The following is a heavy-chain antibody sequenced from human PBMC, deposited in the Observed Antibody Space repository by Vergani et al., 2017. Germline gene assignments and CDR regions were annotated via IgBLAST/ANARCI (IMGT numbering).Heavy chain of an antibody. CDR3: ASPPLGGSSTSCPAYFKH. J-gene: IGHJ1*01. CDR1: GYSFTSYW. D-gene: IGHD2-2*01. Sequence: EAELVQSGPQMRKPGESLKISCKGSGYSFTSYWIGWVRQMPGKGLEWKGIIYPGDSDTRYSPSFQGQVTISSDKSISTAYLHWSSLKATDTAMYYCASPPLGGSSTSCPAYFKHWGQGTLVTVSS. CDR2: IYPGDSDT. V-gene: IGHV5-51*03.